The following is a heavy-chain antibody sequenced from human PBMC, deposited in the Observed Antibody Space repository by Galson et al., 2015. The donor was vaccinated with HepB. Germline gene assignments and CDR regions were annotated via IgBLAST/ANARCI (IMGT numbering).Heavy chain of an antibody. CDR3: SRDSDASIPVADPFDY. D-gene: IGHD6-19*01. Sequence: SLRLSCAASGFTFNTYGMHWVRQAPGKGLEWVAVIYYDGSNKYYADSVKGRFTISRDNSRNTLYLQMNSLRAEDTAVYYCSRDSDASIPVADPFDYWGQGTLVTVSS. CDR1: GFTFNTYG. J-gene: IGHJ4*02. V-gene: IGHV3-33*08. CDR2: IYYDGSNK.